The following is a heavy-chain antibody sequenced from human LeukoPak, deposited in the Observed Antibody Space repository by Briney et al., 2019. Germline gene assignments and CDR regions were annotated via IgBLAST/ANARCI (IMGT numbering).Heavy chain of an antibody. CDR1: GFTFSSYA. CDR3: VARYNGHL. V-gene: IGHV3-23*01. J-gene: IGHJ5*02. Sequence: GGSLRLSCAASGFTFSSYAMSWVRQAPGKGLEWVSAISGSGGRTYYADSVKGRFTISRDDSKNTLYLQMNSLRVEDTAVYHCVARYNGHLWGQGTLVTVSS. CDR2: ISGSGGRT. D-gene: IGHD1-26*01.